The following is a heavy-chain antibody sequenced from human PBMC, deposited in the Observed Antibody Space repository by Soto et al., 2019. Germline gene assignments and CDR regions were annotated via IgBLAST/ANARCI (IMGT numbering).Heavy chain of an antibody. V-gene: IGHV4-34*01. CDR2: INHSGGT. CDR1: GASFSVYY. CDR3: ARSSADTGASSSFYKY. J-gene: IGHJ4*02. D-gene: IGHD3-22*01. Sequence: SDTLCLSCALYGASFSVYYAGLISPPPGKGLESIGEINHSGGTSYDPSLKIRVTISVDTSKSQCSPNQTSGTAADRAVYYSARSSADTGASSSFYKYWGQGTAVTVS.